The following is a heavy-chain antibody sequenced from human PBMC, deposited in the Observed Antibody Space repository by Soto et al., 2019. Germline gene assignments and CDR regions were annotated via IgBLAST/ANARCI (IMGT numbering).Heavy chain of an antibody. D-gene: IGHD3-10*01. CDR1: GFTFNTYA. CDR3: ALHPRSPNH. J-gene: IGHJ5*02. V-gene: IGHV3-23*01. Sequence: PGGSLRLSCAASGFTFNTYAMTWVRQAPGKGLEWVSGISGSGDGTYYADSVKGRFAISRDNSKNTLYLQMNSLRAEDTAIYYCALHPRSPNHWGQGTQVTVSS. CDR2: ISGSGDGT.